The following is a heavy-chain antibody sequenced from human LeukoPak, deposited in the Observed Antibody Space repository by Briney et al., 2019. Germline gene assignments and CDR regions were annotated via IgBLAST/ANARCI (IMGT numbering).Heavy chain of an antibody. CDR2: INHSGST. J-gene: IGHJ4*02. V-gene: IGHV4-34*01. D-gene: IGHD3-22*01. CDR3: ARVPLYYDSSALDY. CDR1: GGSFSGYY. Sequence: SETLSLTCAVYGGSFSGYYWNWIRQPPGKGLEWIGEINHSGSTNYNPSLKSRVTISVDTSKNQFSLKLSSVTAADTAAYYCARVPLYYDSSALDYWGQGTLVTVSS.